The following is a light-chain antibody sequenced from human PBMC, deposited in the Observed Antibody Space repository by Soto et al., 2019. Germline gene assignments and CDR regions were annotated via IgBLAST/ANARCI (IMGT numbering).Light chain of an antibody. CDR3: RSNTSSSSPFV. CDR2: EVS. CDR1: TSDVGAYNY. J-gene: IGLJ1*01. Sequence: QSVLTQPASVSGSPGQSITISCTGSTSDVGAYNYVSWYKHHPGQAPQLMIYEVSNRPSGVSNRFSGSKSGNTASLTISGLQADDEGDYYCRSNTSSSSPFVFGTGTKLTVL. V-gene: IGLV2-14*01.